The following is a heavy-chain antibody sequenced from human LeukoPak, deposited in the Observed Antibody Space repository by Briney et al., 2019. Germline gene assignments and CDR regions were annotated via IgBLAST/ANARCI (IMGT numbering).Heavy chain of an antibody. D-gene: IGHD5-18*01. V-gene: IGHV3-21*01. J-gene: IGHJ4*02. Sequence: PGGSLRLSCAASGFTFSSYSINWVRQAPGEGLEWVSSISSSSSYIYYADSVKGRFTISRDNAKNSLYLQMNSLRAEDTAVYYCARDLGVDTAMVIWGQGTLVTVSS. CDR3: ARDLGVDTAMVI. CDR2: ISSSSSYI. CDR1: GFTFSSYS.